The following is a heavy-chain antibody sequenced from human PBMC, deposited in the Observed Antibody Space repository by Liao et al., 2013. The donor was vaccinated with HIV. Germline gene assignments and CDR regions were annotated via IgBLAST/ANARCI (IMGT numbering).Heavy chain of an antibody. J-gene: IGHJ3*02. CDR1: GGSSSSGSYY. Sequence: QVQLQESGPGLVKPSQTLSLTCTVSGGSSSSGSYYWSWIRQPAGKGLEWIGRIYTSGSTNYNPSLKSRVTISIDTSKNQFSLRLSSVTAADTAMYYCARGPYSGSSYGFDIWGPGTTVIVSS. D-gene: IGHD1-26*01. CDR2: IYTSGST. V-gene: IGHV4-61*02. CDR3: ARGPYSGSSYGFDI.